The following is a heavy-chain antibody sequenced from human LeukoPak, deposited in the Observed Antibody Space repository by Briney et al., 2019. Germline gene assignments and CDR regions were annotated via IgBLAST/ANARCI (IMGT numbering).Heavy chain of an antibody. Sequence: ASVKVSRKASGYTFTGYYMHWVRQAPGQGLEWMGWINPNSGGTNYAQKFQGRVTMTRDTSISTAYMELSRLGSDATAVYYCARIDYYGSDPDYWGQGTLVTVSS. CDR2: INPNSGGT. CDR3: ARIDYYGSDPDY. V-gene: IGHV1-2*02. CDR1: GYTFTGYY. J-gene: IGHJ4*02. D-gene: IGHD3-10*01.